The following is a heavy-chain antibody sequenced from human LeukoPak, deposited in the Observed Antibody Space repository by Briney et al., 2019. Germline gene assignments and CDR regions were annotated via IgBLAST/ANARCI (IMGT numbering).Heavy chain of an antibody. J-gene: IGHJ2*01. V-gene: IGHV3-30-3*01. CDR1: GFTFSNYA. Sequence: GRSLRLSCAASGFTFSNYAMHWVRQAPGKGLEWVAVISYDGANKYYADSVEGRFTISRDNSKNTLYLQMNSLRAEDTAVYYCARDRYYFGSGSNWCFDLWGRGTLITVSS. CDR3: ARDRYYFGSGSNWCFDL. CDR2: ISYDGANK. D-gene: IGHD3-10*01.